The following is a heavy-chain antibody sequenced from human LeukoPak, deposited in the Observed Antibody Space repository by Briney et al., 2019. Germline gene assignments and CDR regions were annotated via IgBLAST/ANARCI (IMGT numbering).Heavy chain of an antibody. Sequence: ASVKVSCKASGYTLTSYGTSWVRQAPGQGLEWMGWIRAYNGNTNYAQKLQGRVTMTTDTSTSTAYMELRSLRSDDTAVYYCARDLDYYDSSGYVFDYWGQGTLVTVSS. CDR2: IRAYNGNT. J-gene: IGHJ4*02. D-gene: IGHD3-22*01. CDR3: ARDLDYYDSSGYVFDY. CDR1: GYTLTSYG. V-gene: IGHV1-18*01.